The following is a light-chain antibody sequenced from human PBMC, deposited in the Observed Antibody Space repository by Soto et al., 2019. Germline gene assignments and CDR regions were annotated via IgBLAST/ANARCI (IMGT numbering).Light chain of an antibody. V-gene: IGKV3D-15*01. J-gene: IGKJ5*01. CDR3: QQYNNWPIT. CDR2: GAS. Sequence: EIVLTQSPDALSVSPGERATLSCRASQTVGSNLAWYQQKPGQAPRLLIYGASTRASDTPARFSGSGSVTEFALTISSLQSEDFAVYYCQQYNNWPITFGQGTRQEI. CDR1: QTVGSN.